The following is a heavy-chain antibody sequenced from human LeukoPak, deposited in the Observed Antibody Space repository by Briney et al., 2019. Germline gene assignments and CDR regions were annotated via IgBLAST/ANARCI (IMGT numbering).Heavy chain of an antibody. CDR2: ITGDGGST. V-gene: IGHV3-23*01. CDR3: AKASSGYYYFGY. CDR1: GFTFSSYA. Sequence: GGSLRLSCAASGFTFSSYAMNWVRQAPGKGLEWVSAITGDGGSTYYADSVKGRFTISRDNSRNTLYLQMNSLRAEDTAVYYCAKASSGYYYFGYWGQGTLVTVPS. J-gene: IGHJ4*02. D-gene: IGHD3-22*01.